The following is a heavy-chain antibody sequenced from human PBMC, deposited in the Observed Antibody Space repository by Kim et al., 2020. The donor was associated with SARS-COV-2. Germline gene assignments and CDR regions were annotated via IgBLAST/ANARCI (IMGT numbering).Heavy chain of an antibody. CDR2: IYYSGGT. CDR3: ARGLAPYSSGWWGSYFEY. CDR1: GGSISGYY. D-gene: IGHD6-13*01. V-gene: IGHV4-59*01. J-gene: IGHJ4*01. Sequence: SETLSLTCTVSGGSISGYYWSWIRQPPGKGLEWIGYIYYSGGTNYNPSLKSRVTMSIDTSKNQFSLKLSSVTAADTAVYYCARGLAPYSSGWWGSYFEY.